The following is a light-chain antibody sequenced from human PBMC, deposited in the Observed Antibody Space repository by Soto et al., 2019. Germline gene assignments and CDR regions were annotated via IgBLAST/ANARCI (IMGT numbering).Light chain of an antibody. CDR2: FTP. Sequence: DIQMTQSPSSLSASVGDRVTITCRASQSISSYLNWYQRKPGEAPNLLIYFTPNLKSGVPSRFSGSRPGTDFTLTMSSLKPEDCATYFCQQSYTTPWTFGRGTKVEIK. J-gene: IGKJ1*01. V-gene: IGKV1-39*01. CDR1: QSISSY. CDR3: QQSYTTPWT.